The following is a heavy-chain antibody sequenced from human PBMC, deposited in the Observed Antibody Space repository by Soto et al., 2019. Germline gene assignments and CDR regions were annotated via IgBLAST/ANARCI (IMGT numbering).Heavy chain of an antibody. CDR3: ARAPSEYIWGSYLRYFEY. J-gene: IGHJ4*02. Sequence: EVELLESGGAFIQPGGSLRLSCAASGFPFSNYAMAWVRQASGKGLEWVSGISGNSGHAFYADSVKGRFTSSRDNSRNTLYRQMESLRAEDTATYYRARAPSEYIWGSYLRYFEYWGQGTLVAVSS. CDR2: ISGNSGHA. V-gene: IGHV3-23*01. D-gene: IGHD3-16*02. CDR1: GFPFSNYA.